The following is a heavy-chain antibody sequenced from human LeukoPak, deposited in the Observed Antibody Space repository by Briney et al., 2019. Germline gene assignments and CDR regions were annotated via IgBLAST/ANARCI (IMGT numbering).Heavy chain of an antibody. V-gene: IGHV3-48*01. CDR2: IGIDSGNT. CDR1: GFAFSDYS. J-gene: IGHJ4*02. CDR3: AGDYKYAFDN. Sequence: GGSLRLSCAASGFAFSDYSMNWVRQAPGKGLEWISYIGIDSGNTNYADSVKGRFTISGDKAKNSLYLQMNSLRVEDTAVYYCAGDYKYAFDNWGQGTLVTVSS. D-gene: IGHD5-24*01.